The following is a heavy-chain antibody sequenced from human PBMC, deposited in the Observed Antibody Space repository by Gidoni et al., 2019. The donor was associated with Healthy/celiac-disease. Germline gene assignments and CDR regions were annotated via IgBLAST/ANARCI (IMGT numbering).Heavy chain of an antibody. J-gene: IGHJ4*02. CDR1: GFTFSRYA. V-gene: IGHV3-23*01. CDR2: ISGSGGST. D-gene: IGHD3-3*01. Sequence: EVQLLESGGGLVQPGGSLRLSCAASGFTFSRYAMSWVRQAPGKGLEWVSAISGSGGSTYYADSVKGRFTISRDNSKNTLYLQMNSLRAEDTAVYYCANRGQRVLEWSYYFDYWGQGTLVTVSS. CDR3: ANRGQRVLEWSYYFDY.